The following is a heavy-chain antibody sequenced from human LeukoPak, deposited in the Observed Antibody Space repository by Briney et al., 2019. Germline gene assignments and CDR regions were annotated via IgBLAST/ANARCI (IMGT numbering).Heavy chain of an antibody. J-gene: IGHJ3*02. CDR2: IYYSGST. CDR3: ARVRFAFDI. V-gene: IGHV4-59*01. CDR1: GGSISSYY. Sequence: RTSETLSLTCTVSGGSISSYYWSWIRQPPGKGLEWIGYIYYSGSTNYNPSLKSRVTILVDTSKNQFSLKLSSVTAADTAVYYCARVRFAFDIWGQGTMVTVSS.